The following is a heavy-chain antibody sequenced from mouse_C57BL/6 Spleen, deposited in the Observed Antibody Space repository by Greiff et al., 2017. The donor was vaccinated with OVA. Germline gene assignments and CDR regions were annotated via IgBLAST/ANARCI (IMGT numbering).Heavy chain of an antibody. CDR1: GFTFSDYG. CDR3: ARSPFYYFDY. V-gene: IGHV5-17*01. Sequence: EVKVVESGGGLVEPGGSLKLSCAASGFTFSDYGMHWVRQAPEKGLEWVAYISSGSSTIYYADTVKGRFTISRDNAKNTLFLQMTSLRSEDTAMYYCARSPFYYFDYWGQGTTLTVSS. CDR2: ISSGSSTI. J-gene: IGHJ2*01.